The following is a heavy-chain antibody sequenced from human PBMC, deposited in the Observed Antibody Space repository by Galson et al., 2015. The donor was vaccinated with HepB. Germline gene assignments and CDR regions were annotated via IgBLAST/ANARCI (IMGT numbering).Heavy chain of an antibody. V-gene: IGHV1-18*04. D-gene: IGHD2-8*01. Sequence: SVKVSCKASGYTFTSYGISWVRQAPGQGLEWMEWISAYDGNTNYAQKLQGRVTMTTDTSTSTAYMELRSLRSDDTAVYYCARDRLVYAIVGYYFDYWGQGTLVTVSS. CDR1: GYTFTSYG. CDR2: ISAYDGNT. J-gene: IGHJ4*02. CDR3: ARDRLVYAIVGYYFDY.